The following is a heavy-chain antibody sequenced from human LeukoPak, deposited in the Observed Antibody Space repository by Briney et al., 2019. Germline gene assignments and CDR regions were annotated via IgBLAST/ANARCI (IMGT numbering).Heavy chain of an antibody. J-gene: IGHJ5*02. V-gene: IGHV1-8*02. D-gene: IGHD2-15*01. CDR3: ARGQYCSGGSCYPHGFDP. Sequence: ASVKVSCKASGYTFTNSAIHWVRQATGQGLEWMGWMNPNSGNTGYAQKFQGRVTMTRNTSISTAYMELSSLRSEDTAVYYCARGQYCSGGSCYPHGFDPWGQGTLVTVSS. CDR2: MNPNSGNT. CDR1: GYTFTNSA.